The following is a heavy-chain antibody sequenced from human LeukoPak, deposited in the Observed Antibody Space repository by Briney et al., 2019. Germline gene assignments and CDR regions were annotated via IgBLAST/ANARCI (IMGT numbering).Heavy chain of an antibody. V-gene: IGHV3-21*04. CDR2: ISSSSSYI. Sequence: PGGSLRLSCAASGFTFSSYSMNWVRQAPGKGLEWVSSISSSSSYIYYADSVKGRFTISRDNSKNTLYLQMNSLRAEDTAVYYCAKGPLSDTMLRGVHFDYWGQGTLVTVSS. CDR1: GFTFSSYS. D-gene: IGHD3-10*01. CDR3: AKGPLSDTMLRGVHFDY. J-gene: IGHJ4*02.